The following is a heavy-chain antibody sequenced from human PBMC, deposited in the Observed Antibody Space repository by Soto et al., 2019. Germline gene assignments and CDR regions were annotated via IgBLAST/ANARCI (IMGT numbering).Heavy chain of an antibody. CDR3: EHRDSIALFDY. Sequence: SGPTLVNPTQTLTLTCTFSGFSLSTSGVGVGWIRQPPEKALEWLALIYWNEDKRYSPSLKSRLTITKDTSKNQVVLTMTNMDPVDTATYYCEHRDSIALFDYWGQGTMVTVYS. J-gene: IGHJ4*02. V-gene: IGHV2-5*01. D-gene: IGHD6-13*01. CDR2: IYWNEDK. CDR1: GFSLSTSGVG.